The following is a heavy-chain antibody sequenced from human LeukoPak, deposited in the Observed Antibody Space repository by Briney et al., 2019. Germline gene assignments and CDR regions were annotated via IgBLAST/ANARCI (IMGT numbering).Heavy chain of an antibody. D-gene: IGHD6-19*01. CDR3: ARDQRRYSRGSKSWFDP. Sequence: ASVKVSCKASGYTFTSYGISWVRQATGQGLEWMGWISAYNGNTTYAQKFQGRVTMTRDTSISTAYMELSSLRSDDTAVYYCARDQRRYSRGSKSWFDPWGQGTMV. CDR1: GYTFTSYG. V-gene: IGHV1-18*01. J-gene: IGHJ5*02. CDR2: ISAYNGNT.